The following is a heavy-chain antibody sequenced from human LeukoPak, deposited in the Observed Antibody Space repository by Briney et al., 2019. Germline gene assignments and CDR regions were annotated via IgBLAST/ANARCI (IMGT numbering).Heavy chain of an antibody. CDR1: GLSFNTYA. V-gene: IGHV3-30*04. CDR3: ARALDV. Sequence: GGSLRLSCVDSGLSFNTYAMHWVRQAPGKGLEWVAAISYDGSYTYYRDSVRGRFTISRDNSKNTMYLQMNSLRAEDTTMYYCARALDVWGKGTTVTVSS. J-gene: IGHJ6*04. CDR2: ISYDGSYT.